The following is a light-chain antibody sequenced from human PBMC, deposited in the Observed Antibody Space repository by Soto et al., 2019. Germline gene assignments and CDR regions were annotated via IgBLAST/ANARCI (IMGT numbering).Light chain of an antibody. Sequence: DIHMTQSPSTLSASVGDRVTITCRASQSISSWLAWYQQKPGKAPNLLIYKTSSLESGVPSRFSGSGSGTEFTLTISSLQPDDFSTYYCQHHNDYAWTFGQGTKVEIK. CDR3: QHHNDYAWT. J-gene: IGKJ1*01. CDR2: KTS. V-gene: IGKV1-5*03. CDR1: QSISSW.